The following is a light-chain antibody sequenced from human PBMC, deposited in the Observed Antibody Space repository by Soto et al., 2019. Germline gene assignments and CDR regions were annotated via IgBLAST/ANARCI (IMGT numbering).Light chain of an antibody. J-gene: IGKJ1*01. CDR3: QQYNSYPKT. CDR1: QSISSW. CDR2: DAS. Sequence: DLQINQSPSTLSASVGDRVPITCRASQSISSWLAWYQQKPGKAPKLLIYDASSLESGVPSRFSGSGSGTEFTLTISSLQPDDFATYYCQQYNSYPKTFGQGTKVEI. V-gene: IGKV1-5*01.